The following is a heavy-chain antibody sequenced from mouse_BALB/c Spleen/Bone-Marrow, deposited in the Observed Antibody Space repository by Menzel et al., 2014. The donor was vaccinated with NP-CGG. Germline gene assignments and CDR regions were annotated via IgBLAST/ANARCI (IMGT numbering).Heavy chain of an antibody. V-gene: IGHV14-4*02. Sequence: EVHLQQAGAELVRSGASVKLSCTASGFNIKDYYIHWVKHRPEQGLEWIGWIDPENGDTEYAPKFQAKATMTADTSSNTAYLQLSSLTSVDTAVYYCSDGNFYALDYWGQGTSVTDSS. CDR3: SDGNFYALDY. CDR2: IDPENGDT. D-gene: IGHD2-1*01. CDR1: GFNIKDYY. J-gene: IGHJ4*01.